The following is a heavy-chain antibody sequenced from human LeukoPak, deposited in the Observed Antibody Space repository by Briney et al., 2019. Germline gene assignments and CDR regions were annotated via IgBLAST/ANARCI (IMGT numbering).Heavy chain of an antibody. Sequence: GGSLRLSCAASGFTFDDYDMSWVRQAPGKGLEWVSGITPDAGRTYYADSVKGRFTIYRDNSKNTVYLQMNSLGAEDTAVYYCVQDWAWGAFGYWGQGTLVTVSS. D-gene: IGHD7-27*01. CDR1: GFTFDDYD. CDR3: VQDWAWGAFGY. V-gene: IGHV3-23*01. J-gene: IGHJ4*02. CDR2: ITPDAGRT.